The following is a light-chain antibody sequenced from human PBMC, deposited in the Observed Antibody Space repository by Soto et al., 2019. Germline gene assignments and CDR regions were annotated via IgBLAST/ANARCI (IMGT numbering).Light chain of an antibody. CDR1: NIGSKS. Sequence: SYELTQPPSVSVAPGETARITCGGNNIGSKSVHWYQQKPGQAPVLVIYYDSDRPSGIPERFSGSNSGNTATLTISRVEAGDEADYYCQVWDSSHDHPRVFGGGTKLTVL. CDR2: YDS. CDR3: QVWDSSHDHPRV. V-gene: IGLV3-21*04. J-gene: IGLJ2*01.